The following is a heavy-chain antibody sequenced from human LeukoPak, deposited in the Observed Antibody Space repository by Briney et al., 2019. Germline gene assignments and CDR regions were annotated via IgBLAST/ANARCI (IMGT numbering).Heavy chain of an antibody. CDR2: ISGSGTT. CDR1: GFTFSNYA. Sequence: GGSLRLSCAASGFTFSNYAITWVRQAPGKGLEWVSSISGSGTTYYADSVKGRFTISRDNSKNTLYLQMNSLRAEDTAVYYCARSIKWRELVPVDAFDIWGQGTMVTVSS. J-gene: IGHJ3*02. V-gene: IGHV3-23*01. D-gene: IGHD5-12*01. CDR3: ARSIKWRELVPVDAFDI.